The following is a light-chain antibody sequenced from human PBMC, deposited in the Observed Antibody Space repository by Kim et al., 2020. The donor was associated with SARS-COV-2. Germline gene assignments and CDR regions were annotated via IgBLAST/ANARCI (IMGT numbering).Light chain of an antibody. V-gene: IGLV3-19*01. CDR2: GKN. J-gene: IGLJ7*01. CDR3: NSRDSSGNHAV. Sequence: ALGQTVRITCQGDSLRRYYASWYQQKPGQAPVLVIYGKNNRTSGIPDRFSGSSSGNTASLTITGAQAEDEADYYCNSRDSSGNHAVFGGGTQLTVL. CDR1: SLRRYY.